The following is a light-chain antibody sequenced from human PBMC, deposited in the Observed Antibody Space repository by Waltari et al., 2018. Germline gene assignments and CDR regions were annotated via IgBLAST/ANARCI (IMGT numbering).Light chain of an antibody. V-gene: IGKV4-1*01. CDR3: HQHYTTPWT. Sequence: DIAMTQSPDSLAVSLGDRATINCKSSRSVFYTDNHKNYLTWYQQKPGQPHHLLISWASTRESGVPDRFIGSGSGTDFTLTISSLQAEDVAVYYCHQHYTTPWTFGQGTLVEL. CDR1: RSVFYTDNHKNY. J-gene: IGKJ1*01. CDR2: WAS.